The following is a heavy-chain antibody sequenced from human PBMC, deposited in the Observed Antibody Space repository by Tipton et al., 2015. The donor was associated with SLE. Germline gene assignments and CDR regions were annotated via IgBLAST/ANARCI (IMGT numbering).Heavy chain of an antibody. CDR2: ISYDGSNK. D-gene: IGHD2-2*01. CDR3: ARPLKDIVVVPAAMDYYYYGMDV. J-gene: IGHJ6*02. CDR1: GFTFSSYA. Sequence: SLRLSCAASGFTFSSYAMHWVRQAPGKGLEWVAVISYDGSNKYYADSVKGRFTISRDNSKNTLYLQMNSLRAEDTAVYYCARPLKDIVVVPAAMDYYYYGMDVWGQGTTVTVSS. V-gene: IGHV3-30-3*01.